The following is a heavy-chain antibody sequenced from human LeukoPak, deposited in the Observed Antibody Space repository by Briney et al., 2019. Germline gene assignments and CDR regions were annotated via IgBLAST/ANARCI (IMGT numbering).Heavy chain of an antibody. CDR1: GYTFTNYA. Sequence: ASVKVSCKASGYTFTNYAMNWVRHAPGQGLEWMGWINPNSGDTNYAQRFQGRVTITRDTSISTAYMDLSRMTSDDTAVYYCARVRPRIDGSGTSYLRLYYFDYWGQGTLVTVSS. V-gene: IGHV1-2*02. CDR2: INPNSGDT. J-gene: IGHJ4*02. CDR3: ARVRPRIDGSGTSYLRLYYFDY. D-gene: IGHD3-10*01.